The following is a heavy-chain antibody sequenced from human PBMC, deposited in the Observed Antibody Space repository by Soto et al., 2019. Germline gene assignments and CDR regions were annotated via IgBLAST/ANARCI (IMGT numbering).Heavy chain of an antibody. Sequence: ASVKVSCKASGYTFSGDYIHWLRQAPGQGLEWMGWINPNSGGTNYAQKFQGRVTVTRDTPTSTAYMELSRLTADETAVYYCATRPAYGINWEGVPPDLSHGMDVWGQGTTVTVSS. CDR1: GYTFSGDY. J-gene: IGHJ6*02. CDR2: INPNSGGT. V-gene: IGHV1-2*02. CDR3: ATRPAYGINWEGVPPDLSHGMDV. D-gene: IGHD1-26*01.